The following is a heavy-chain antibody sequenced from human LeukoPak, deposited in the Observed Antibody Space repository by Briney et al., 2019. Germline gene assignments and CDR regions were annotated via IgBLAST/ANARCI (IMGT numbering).Heavy chain of an antibody. CDR3: AKDRLDDILTGYPYYGMDV. J-gene: IGHJ6*02. CDR2: VSFDGSDE. D-gene: IGHD3-9*01. Sequence: HPGRSLRLSCAASGFNFTNYGMHWVRQAPGKGLEWVAVVSFDGSDEYYADSVRGRFTISRDNSKNTLYLQMNSLRAEDTAVYYCAKDRLDDILTGYPYYGMDVWGQGTTVTVSS. CDR1: GFNFTNYG. V-gene: IGHV3-30*18.